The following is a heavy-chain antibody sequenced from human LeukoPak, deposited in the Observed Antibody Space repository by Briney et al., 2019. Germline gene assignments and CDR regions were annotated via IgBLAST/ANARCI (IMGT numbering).Heavy chain of an antibody. D-gene: IGHD6-13*01. J-gene: IGHJ5*02. Sequence: GGSLRLSCAAPGFTFSSYAMSWVRQAPGKGLEWVSSISSSSYYIYYADSVKGRFTISRDNAKNSLYLQMNSLRAEDTAVYYCAREIPYSSSWYNWFDPWGQGTLVTVSS. CDR2: ISSSSYYI. CDR1: GFTFSSYA. CDR3: AREIPYSSSWYNWFDP. V-gene: IGHV3-21*01.